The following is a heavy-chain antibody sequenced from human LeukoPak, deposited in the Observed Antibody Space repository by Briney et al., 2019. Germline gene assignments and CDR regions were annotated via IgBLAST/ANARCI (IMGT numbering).Heavy chain of an antibody. CDR1: GYTFTSYG. CDR2: ISAYNGNT. Sequence: GASVKVSCKASGYTFTSYGISCVRQAPGQGLEWMGWISAYNGNTNYAQKLQGRVTMTTDTSTSTAYMELRSLRSDDTAVYYCAAGAIVVVPATSNPFDYWGQGTLVTVSS. CDR3: AAGAIVVVPATSNPFDY. V-gene: IGHV1-18*01. D-gene: IGHD2-2*01. J-gene: IGHJ4*02.